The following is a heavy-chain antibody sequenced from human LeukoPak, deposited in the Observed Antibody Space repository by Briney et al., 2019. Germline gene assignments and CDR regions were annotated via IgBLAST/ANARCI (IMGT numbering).Heavy chain of an antibody. CDR3: ARKFLGSRGYYFDY. Sequence: ASVKVSCKASGYTFSSYDINWVRQATGQGLEWMGWMNPNSGNTGYAQKFQGRVNMTRNTSISTAYMELSSLRSEDTAVYYCARKFLGSRGYYFDYRGQGTLVTVSS. V-gene: IGHV1-8*01. D-gene: IGHD3-10*01. J-gene: IGHJ4*02. CDR2: MNPNSGNT. CDR1: GYTFSSYD.